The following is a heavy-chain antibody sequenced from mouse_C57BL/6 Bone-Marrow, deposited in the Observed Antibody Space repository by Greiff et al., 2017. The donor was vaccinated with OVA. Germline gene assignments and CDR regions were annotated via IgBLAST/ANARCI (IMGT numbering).Heavy chain of an antibody. V-gene: IGHV1-66*01. CDR1: GYRFTSYY. D-gene: IGHD4-1*01. CDR2: IYPGSGIP. CDR3: ARGMLTVKVPFAY. J-gene: IGHJ3*01. Sequence: QVQLQQSGPELVKPGASVKISCKASGYRFTSYYIHWVKQRPGQGLEWIGWIYPGSGIPKYNEKFKGKATLTADTSSSTAYMQLSSLTSEDSAVYDGARGMLTVKVPFAYWGQGTLVTVSA.